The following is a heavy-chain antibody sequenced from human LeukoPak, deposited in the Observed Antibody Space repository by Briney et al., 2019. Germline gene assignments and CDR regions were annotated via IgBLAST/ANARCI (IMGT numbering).Heavy chain of an antibody. CDR3: ARGPEFLVITFFGLEDSLYYYGMDV. J-gene: IGHJ6*02. V-gene: IGHV1-8*01. Sequence: ASVKVSCKASGYTFTSYDINWVRQAPGQGLEWMGWMNPNSGNTGYAQKFQGRVTMTRNTSISTAYMELSSLRSEDTAVYYCARGPEFLVITFFGLEDSLYYYGMDVWGQGTTVTVSS. CDR2: MNPNSGNT. CDR1: GYTFTSYD. D-gene: IGHD3-22*01.